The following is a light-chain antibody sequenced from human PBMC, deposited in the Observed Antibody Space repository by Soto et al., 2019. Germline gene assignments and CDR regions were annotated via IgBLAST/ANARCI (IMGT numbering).Light chain of an antibody. J-gene: IGKJ5*01. CDR3: QQSFRSPIA. Sequence: DIQMTQSPSSLSASVGDTVTMTCRASQSIALSVNWYEQKPGKAPKLLIYVAFNLGSGVPSRFSGSGSGTEFTLNIRSRQPEDFATYYCQQSFRSPIAFGQGTRLE. CDR1: QSIALS. V-gene: IGKV1-39*01. CDR2: VAF.